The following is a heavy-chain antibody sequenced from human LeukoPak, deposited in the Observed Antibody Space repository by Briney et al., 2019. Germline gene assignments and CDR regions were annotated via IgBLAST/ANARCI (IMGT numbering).Heavy chain of an antibody. D-gene: IGHD4-17*01. J-gene: IGHJ4*02. CDR3: ARGLMTTVTTLPEN. Sequence: GGSLRLSCAASGFTVSSNYMSWVRQAPGKGLEWVPVIYSGGSTYYADSVKGRFTISRHNSKNTLYLQMNSLRAEDTAVYYCARGLMTTVTTLPENWGQGTLVTVSS. CDR1: GFTVSSNY. CDR2: IYSGGST. V-gene: IGHV3-53*04.